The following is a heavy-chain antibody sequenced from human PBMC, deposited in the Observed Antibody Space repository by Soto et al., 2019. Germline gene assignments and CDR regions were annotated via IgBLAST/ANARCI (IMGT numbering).Heavy chain of an antibody. D-gene: IGHD6-13*01. CDR3: AKLTAA. CDR2: ITSSGGGT. CDR1: GFTFSAYV. V-gene: IGHV3-23*01. Sequence: EVEVLESGGCLVQPGGSLRLSCAASGFTFSAYVMSWVRQAPGKGLEWVSSITSSGGGTYYADSVKGRFTVSRDNSKNTVYLQMNSLRDDDTAVYSCAKLTAAWGQGTLVTVSS. J-gene: IGHJ4*02.